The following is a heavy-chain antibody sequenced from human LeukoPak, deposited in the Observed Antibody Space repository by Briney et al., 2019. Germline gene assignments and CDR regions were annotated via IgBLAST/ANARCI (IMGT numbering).Heavy chain of an antibody. CDR1: GFTFSSYW. Sequence: GGSLRLSCAASGFTFSSYWMSWVRQAPGKGLEWVANIKQDGSEKYYVDSVKGRLTISRDNAKNSLYLQMNSLRAEDTAVYYCARGRSCPYGCYFDYWGQGTLVTVSS. V-gene: IGHV3-7*02. D-gene: IGHD2-15*01. CDR2: IKQDGSEK. CDR3: ARGRSCPYGCYFDY. J-gene: IGHJ4*02.